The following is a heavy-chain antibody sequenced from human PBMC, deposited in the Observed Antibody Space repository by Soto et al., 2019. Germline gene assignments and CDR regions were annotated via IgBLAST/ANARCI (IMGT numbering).Heavy chain of an antibody. CDR1: GVSISSSSYY. CDR2: IYYGGSS. J-gene: IGHJ4*02. CDR3: ARHGSY. V-gene: IGHV4-39*01. Sequence: QLQLQESGPGLVKPSENLSLTCTVSGVSISSSSYYWGWFRQPPGKGPEWIGTIYYGGSSYSNPSLTSRVTISLDTSKNQFSVTLTSVTAADTAVYYCARHGSYWGQGTLVTVSS.